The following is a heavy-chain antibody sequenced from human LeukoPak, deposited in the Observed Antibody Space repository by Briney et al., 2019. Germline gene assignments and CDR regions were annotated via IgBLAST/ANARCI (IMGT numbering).Heavy chain of an antibody. CDR3: ARGRLGYCSSTSCYHDAFDI. Sequence: AASVKVSCKASGYTFTSYDINWVRQATGQGLEWMGWMNPNSGNTGYAQKFQGRVTMTRNTSISTAYMELSSLRSEDTAVYYCARGRLGYCSSTSCYHDAFDIWGQGTMVTVSS. D-gene: IGHD2-2*01. V-gene: IGHV1-8*01. J-gene: IGHJ3*02. CDR1: GYTFTSYD. CDR2: MNPNSGNT.